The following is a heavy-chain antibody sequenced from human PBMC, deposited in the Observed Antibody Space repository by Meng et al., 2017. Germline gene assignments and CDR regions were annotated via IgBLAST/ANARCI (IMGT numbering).Heavy chain of an antibody. J-gene: IGHJ5*02. D-gene: IGHD4-17*01. V-gene: IGHV1-8*01. CDR1: GYTFTSYD. CDR2: MNPNSGNT. CDR3: ARGNQYGNWFDP. Sequence: ASVKVSCKASGYTFTSYDINWVRQATGQGLERMGWMNPNSGNTGYAQKFQGRVTMTRNTSISTAYMELSSLRSEDTAVYYCARGNQYGNWFDPWGQGTLVTVSS.